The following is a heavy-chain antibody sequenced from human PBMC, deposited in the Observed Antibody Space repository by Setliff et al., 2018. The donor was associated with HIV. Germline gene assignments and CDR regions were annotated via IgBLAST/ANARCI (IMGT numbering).Heavy chain of an antibody. Sequence: GGSLRLSCAASEFAFSTYAMSWVRQAPGKGLEWVSVIGSNGGSTYYADSVKGRFTVSRDNSKNTLYLQMNSLRAEDTAVYYCAKDRGPEGAPYSYYGMDVWGQGTTVTVSS. CDR3: AKDRGPEGAPYSYYGMDV. V-gene: IGHV3-23*01. CDR1: EFAFSTYA. J-gene: IGHJ6*02. CDR2: IGSNGGST.